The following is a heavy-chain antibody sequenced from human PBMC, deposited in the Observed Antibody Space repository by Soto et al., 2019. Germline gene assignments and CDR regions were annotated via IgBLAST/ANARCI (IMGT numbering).Heavy chain of an antibody. CDR3: ATRGRGLYVDY. D-gene: IGHD3-16*01. Sequence: EVQLLESGGGLVQPGGSLRLSCAASGFTFSSYAMNWVRQAPGKGLEWVSVISGSGGSTYYADSVKGRFTISRDNSKNTLYQVMTGLRAEDAAVYYFATRGRGLYVDYWGQGTLVTVSS. CDR2: ISGSGGST. CDR1: GFTFSSYA. V-gene: IGHV3-23*01. J-gene: IGHJ4*02.